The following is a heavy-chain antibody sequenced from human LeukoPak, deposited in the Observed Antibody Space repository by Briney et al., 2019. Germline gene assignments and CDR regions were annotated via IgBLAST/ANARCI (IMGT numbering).Heavy chain of an antibody. CDR2: IKQDGSEK. D-gene: IGHD3-16*01. CDR3: ARDRFGYYGMDV. Sequence: GSLRLSCAASGFTFSSDWMSWVRQAAGKGLEWVANIKQDGSEKYYVDSVKGRFTISRDNAKNSLYLQMNSLRAEDTAVYYCARDRFGYYGMDVWGQGTTVTVSS. V-gene: IGHV3-7*01. CDR1: GFTFSSDW. J-gene: IGHJ6*02.